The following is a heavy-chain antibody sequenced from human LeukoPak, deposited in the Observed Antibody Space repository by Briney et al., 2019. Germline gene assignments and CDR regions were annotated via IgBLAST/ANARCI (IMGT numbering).Heavy chain of an antibody. CDR3: AREWFGESRNWFDP. Sequence: HPGGSLRLSCAASGFTVSSNYMSWVRQAPGKGLEWVSVIYSGGSTYYADSVKGRFTISRDNSKNTLYLQMNSLRAEDTAVYYCAREWFGESRNWFDPWGQGTLVTVSS. D-gene: IGHD3-10*01. V-gene: IGHV3-66*01. CDR1: GFTVSSNY. J-gene: IGHJ5*02. CDR2: IYSGGST.